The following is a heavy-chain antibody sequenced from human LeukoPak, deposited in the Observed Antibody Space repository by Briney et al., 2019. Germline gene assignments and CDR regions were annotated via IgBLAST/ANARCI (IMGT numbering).Heavy chain of an antibody. CDR3: ARDGHRTYYYDSSGYGGFDY. CDR2: ISSDGSDT. V-gene: IGHV3-74*01. CDR1: GYSFSNFW. Sequence: PGGSLRLSCAASGYSFSNFWMHWVRQVPGKGLVWVSRISSDGSDTIYADSVKGRFTISRDNSKNTLYLQMNSLRAEDTAVYYCARDGHRTYYYDSSGYGGFDYWGQGTLVTVSS. D-gene: IGHD3-22*01. J-gene: IGHJ4*02.